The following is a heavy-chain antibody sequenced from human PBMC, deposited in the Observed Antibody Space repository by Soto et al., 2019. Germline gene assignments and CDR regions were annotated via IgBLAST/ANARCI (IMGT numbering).Heavy chain of an antibody. V-gene: IGHV1-69*12. CDR1: GGTFSNYP. CDR2: IIPIFGTV. D-gene: IGHD5-12*01. J-gene: IGHJ2*01. Sequence: QVQLVQSGAEVKKPGSSVKVSCKASGGTFSNYPISWVRQSPGQGLEWMGGIIPIFGTVNYAQKFQGRVTITANEYTSTAYMALSSLGLEDTAVYYCARGNHRWLQLWYFDLCGRGTLVTVSS. CDR3: ARGNHRWLQLWYFDL.